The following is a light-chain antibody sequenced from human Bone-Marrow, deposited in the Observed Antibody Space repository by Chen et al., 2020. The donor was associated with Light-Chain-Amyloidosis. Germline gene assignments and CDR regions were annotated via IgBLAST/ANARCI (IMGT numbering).Light chain of an antibody. Sequence: EIVLTQSPGTLSLSPGEGANLSCRASQTISSNYLTCYQQKFGEAPRLLIYGSSSRATGIPDRFTGSGSVTSFTLSINSLVPDYFAMYYRQQYVTSPLTFGGVTKLEIK. CDR3: QQYVTSPLT. CDR2: GSS. V-gene: IGKV3-20*01. CDR1: QTISSNY. J-gene: IGKJ4*01.